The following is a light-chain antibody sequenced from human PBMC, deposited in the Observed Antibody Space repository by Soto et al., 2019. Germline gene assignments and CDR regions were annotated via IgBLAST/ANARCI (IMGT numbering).Light chain of an antibody. Sequence: ERVMTQSPATLSVSPGERATLSCRASQSVSTNLAWYQQKPGQAPRLLIYGASSRATGIPDRFSGSGSGTDFTLTISRLEPEDFAVYYCQQRSNWPPRWTFGQGTKVDIK. J-gene: IGKJ1*01. CDR1: QSVSTN. CDR2: GAS. V-gene: IGKV3D-20*02. CDR3: QQRSNWPPRWT.